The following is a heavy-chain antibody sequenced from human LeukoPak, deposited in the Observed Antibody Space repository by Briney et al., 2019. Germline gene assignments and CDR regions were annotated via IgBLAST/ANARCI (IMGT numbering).Heavy chain of an antibody. V-gene: IGHV3-7*01. J-gene: IGHJ4*02. Sequence: GGSLRLSCVTSGFIFRNYWISWVRQAPGKGLEWVASIKGDGSEKYYVDSVKGRFSISSDTTKESLYLQMGSLRAEDTAVYYCARDPYDILTGVADYWGQGTLVTVSS. CDR3: ARDPYDILTGVADY. CDR2: IKGDGSEK. D-gene: IGHD3-9*01. CDR1: GFIFRNYW.